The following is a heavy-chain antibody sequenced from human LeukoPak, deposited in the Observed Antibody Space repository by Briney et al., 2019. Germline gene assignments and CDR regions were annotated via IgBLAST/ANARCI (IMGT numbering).Heavy chain of an antibody. CDR1: GGSISSYY. V-gene: IGHV4-59*01. CDR2: IYYSGST. D-gene: IGHD5-12*01. CDR3: ARFSSGYDYAFDY. Sequence: SETLSLTCTVSGGSISSYYWSWIRQPPGKGLEWIGYIYYSGSTNYNPSLKSRVTISVDTSKNQFSLKLSSVTAADTAVYYCARFSSGYDYAFDYWGQGTLVTVSS. J-gene: IGHJ4*02.